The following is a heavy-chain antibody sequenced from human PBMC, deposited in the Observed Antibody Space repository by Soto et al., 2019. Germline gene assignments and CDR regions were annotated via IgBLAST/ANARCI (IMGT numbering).Heavy chain of an antibody. D-gene: IGHD3-3*01. V-gene: IGHV3-7*01. CDR1: GFTFSSYW. J-gene: IGHJ6*02. CDR2: IKQDGSEK. CDR3: ARAERREWPGLYGMDV. Sequence: EVQLVESGGGLVQPGGSLRLSCAASGFTFSSYWMSWVRQAPGKGLEWVANIKQDGSEKYYVDSVKGRFTISRDNAKNSLYLQMNSLRAEDTAVYYCARAERREWPGLYGMDVWGQGTTVTVSS.